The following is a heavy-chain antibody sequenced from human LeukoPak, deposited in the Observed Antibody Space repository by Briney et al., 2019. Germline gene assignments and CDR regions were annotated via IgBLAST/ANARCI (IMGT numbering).Heavy chain of an antibody. CDR2: ISSNGGST. Sequence: GGSLRLSCSASGFTFSSYAMHWVRQAPGKGLEYVSAISSNGGSTYYADSVKGRFTISRDNSKNTLYLQMSSLRAEDTAVYYCARERYATSGYYAYWGQGPLVTVSS. CDR3: ARERYATSGYYAY. V-gene: IGHV3-64*04. CDR1: GFTFSSYA. D-gene: IGHD3-22*01. J-gene: IGHJ4*02.